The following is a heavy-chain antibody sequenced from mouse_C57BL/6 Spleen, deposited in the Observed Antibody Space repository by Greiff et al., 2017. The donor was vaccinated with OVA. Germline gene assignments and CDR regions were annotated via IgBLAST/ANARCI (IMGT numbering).Heavy chain of an antibody. CDR3: ARRGQYYFAY. V-gene: IGHV1-54*01. CDR2: INPGSGGT. J-gene: IGHJ2*01. CDR1: GYAFTNYL. Sequence: QVQLQQSGAELVRPGTSVKVSCKASGYAFTNYLIEWVKQRPGQGLEWIGVINPGSGGTNYNEKFKGKATLTADKSSSTAYMQLSSLTSEDSAVYFYARRGQYYFAYWGQGTTLTVSS.